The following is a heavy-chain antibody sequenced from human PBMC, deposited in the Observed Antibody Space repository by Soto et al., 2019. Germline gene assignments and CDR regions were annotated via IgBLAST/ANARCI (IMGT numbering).Heavy chain of an antibody. D-gene: IGHD5-12*01. CDR3: ARDRGDGYNFNYYGMDV. V-gene: IGHV1-69*13. Sequence: ASVKVSCKASGGTFSSYAISWVLQAPGQGLEWMGGIIPIFGTANYAQKFQGRVTITADESTSTAYMELSSLRSEDTAVYYCARDRGDGYNFNYYGMDVWGQGTTVTVSS. CDR1: GGTFSSYA. J-gene: IGHJ6*02. CDR2: IIPIFGTA.